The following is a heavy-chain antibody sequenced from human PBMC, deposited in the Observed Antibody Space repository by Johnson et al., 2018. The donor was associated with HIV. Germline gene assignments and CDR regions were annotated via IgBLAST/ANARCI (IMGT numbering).Heavy chain of an antibody. J-gene: IGHJ3*02. V-gene: IGHV3-30-3*01. Sequence: VQLVESGGGVVQPGRSLRLSCAASGFTFSSYAIHWVRQAPGKGLEWVAVISYDGSNKYYADSVKGRFTISRDDSKNTAYLQMNSLRAEDTAVYYCARDSRISLIVVVSRGGFDIWGQGTMVTVSS. D-gene: IGHD3-22*01. CDR2: ISYDGSNK. CDR3: ARDSRISLIVVVSRGGFDI. CDR1: GFTFSSYA.